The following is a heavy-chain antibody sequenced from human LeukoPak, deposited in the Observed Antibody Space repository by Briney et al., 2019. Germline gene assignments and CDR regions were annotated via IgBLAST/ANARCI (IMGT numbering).Heavy chain of an antibody. CDR3: ASPATYYDFWSGYHPFDY. D-gene: IGHD3-3*01. Sequence: SETLSLTCTVSGYSISSGYYWGWIRQPPGKGLEWIGSISYSGNTFYNPSLKSRVTVSVDTSKKQFSVKLSSVTAADTAVYYCASPATYYDFWSGYHPFDYWGQGTLVTVSS. V-gene: IGHV4-38-2*02. J-gene: IGHJ4*02. CDR2: ISYSGNT. CDR1: GYSISSGYY.